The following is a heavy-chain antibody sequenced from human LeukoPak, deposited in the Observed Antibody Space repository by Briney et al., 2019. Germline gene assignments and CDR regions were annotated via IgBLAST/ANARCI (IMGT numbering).Heavy chain of an antibody. D-gene: IGHD2-15*01. V-gene: IGHV4-59*01. J-gene: IGHJ4*02. CDR3: ASYCTGGSCSSYYFDF. CDR1: GDSISYYY. Sequence: ASETLSLTCTVFGDSISYYYLSWIRQPPGKGLEWIGYIFHSGSTNYNPSLKSRVTISVGTSKNQFSLKLTSVTAADTAVYYCASYCTGGSCSSYYFDFWGQGALVTVSS. CDR2: IFHSGST.